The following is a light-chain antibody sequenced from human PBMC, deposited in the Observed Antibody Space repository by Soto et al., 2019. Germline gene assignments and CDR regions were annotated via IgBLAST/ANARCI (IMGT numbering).Light chain of an antibody. J-gene: IGLJ2*01. CDR1: SSDVGSYNL. CDR3: CSYAGSSTSVV. Sequence: QSVLTQPASVSGSPGQSITISCIGTSSDVGSYNLVSWYQQHPGKAPKLMIYEVSKRPSGVSNRFSGSKSGNTASLTISGLQAEDEADYYCCSYAGSSTSVVFGGGTQLTVL. V-gene: IGLV2-23*02. CDR2: EVS.